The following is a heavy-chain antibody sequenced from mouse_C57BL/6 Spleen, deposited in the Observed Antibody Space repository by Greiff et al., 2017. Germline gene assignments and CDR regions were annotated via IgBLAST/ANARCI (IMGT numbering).Heavy chain of an antibody. J-gene: IGHJ2*01. CDR2: ISDGGSYT. CDR1: GFTFSSYA. CDR3: ARDGDDYYFDY. Sequence: EVQGVESGGGLVKPGGSLKLSCAASGFTFSSYAMSWVRQTPEKRLEWVATISDGGSYTYYPDNVKGRFTISRDNAKNNLYLHMSHLKSEDTAMYYCARDGDDYYFDYWGQGTTLTVSS. D-gene: IGHD2-4*01. V-gene: IGHV5-4*01.